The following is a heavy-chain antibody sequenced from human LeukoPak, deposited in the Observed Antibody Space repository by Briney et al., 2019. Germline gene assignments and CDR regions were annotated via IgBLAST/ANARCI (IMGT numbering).Heavy chain of an antibody. Sequence: GGSLRLSCGASGFIFTRYVMNWVRQSPGKGLEWVSGISGSGLSTFYADSVKGRFTISRDNSKNTLFLHMNSLRAEDTAVYYCAKDGDYGDYWHYNYMDVWGKGTTVTVSS. CDR2: ISGSGLST. CDR3: AKDGDYGDYWHYNYMDV. J-gene: IGHJ6*03. V-gene: IGHV3-23*01. D-gene: IGHD4-17*01. CDR1: GFIFTRYV.